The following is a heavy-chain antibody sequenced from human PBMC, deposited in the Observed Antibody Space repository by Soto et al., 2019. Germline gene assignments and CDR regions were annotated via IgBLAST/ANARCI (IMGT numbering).Heavy chain of an antibody. CDR1: GGTFNTYA. V-gene: IGHV1-69*01. CDR2: IIPIFGIK. J-gene: IGHJ4*02. Sequence: QMQLVQSGAEVKERGSSMKISCKTSGGTFNTYALTWVRQAPGQGLEWIGGIIPIFGIKNVAQRFQGRVTINADESLTAAYMEMTSLRSDDTAVYYCAKEVGDHWGQGTLVTVSS. CDR3: AKEVGDH. D-gene: IGHD1-26*01.